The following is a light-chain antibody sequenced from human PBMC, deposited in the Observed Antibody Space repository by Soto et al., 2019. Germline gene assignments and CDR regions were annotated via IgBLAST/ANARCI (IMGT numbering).Light chain of an antibody. CDR3: AAWDDSLNGVV. Sequence: QSVLTQPPSASGTPGKRVTISCSGSSSNIGSNTVNWYQQLPGAAPNLLIYSNNQRPSGVPDRFSGSKSGTSASLAISGLQPEDEADYYCAAWDDSLNGVVFGGGTKLTVL. CDR2: SNN. V-gene: IGLV1-44*01. J-gene: IGLJ2*01. CDR1: SSNIGSNT.